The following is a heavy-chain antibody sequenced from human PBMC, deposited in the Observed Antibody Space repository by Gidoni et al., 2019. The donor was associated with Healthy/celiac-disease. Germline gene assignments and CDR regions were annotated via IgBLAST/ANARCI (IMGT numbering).Heavy chain of an antibody. Sequence: QVQLVQSGAEVKKPGASVKVSCKASGYTFTSYGISWVRQAPGQGLEWMGWISAYNGNTNYAQKLQGRVTMTTDTSTSTAYMELRSLRSDDTAVDYCASLRITIFGVVTPFDYWGQGTLVTVSS. V-gene: IGHV1-18*01. D-gene: IGHD3-3*01. J-gene: IGHJ4*02. CDR3: ASLRITIFGVVTPFDY. CDR1: GYTFTSYG. CDR2: ISAYNGNT.